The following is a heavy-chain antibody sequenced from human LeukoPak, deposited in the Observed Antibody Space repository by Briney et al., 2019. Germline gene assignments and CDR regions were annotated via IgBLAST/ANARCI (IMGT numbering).Heavy chain of an antibody. D-gene: IGHD2-2*01. J-gene: IGHJ5*02. Sequence: SETLSLTCTVSGGSISSYYWSWIRQPPGKGLEWIGYIYYSGSTNYNPSLKSRVTISVDTSKNQFSLKLSSETAADTAVYYCARVYCSSTSCYLSWFDPWGQGTLVTVSS. V-gene: IGHV4-59*01. CDR3: ARVYCSSTSCYLSWFDP. CDR1: GGSISSYY. CDR2: IYYSGST.